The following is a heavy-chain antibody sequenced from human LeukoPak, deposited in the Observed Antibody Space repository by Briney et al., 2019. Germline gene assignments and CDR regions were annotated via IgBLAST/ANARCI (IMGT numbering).Heavy chain of an antibody. CDR1: GGSISSYY. J-gene: IGHJ6*03. V-gene: IGHV4-59*01. CDR2: IYYSGST. Sequence: PSETLSLTCTVSGGSISSYYWGWIRQPPGKGLEWIGYIYYSGSTNYNPSLKSRVTISVDTSKNQFSLKLSSVTAADTAVYYCARVLFSCSSTSCPYYYYYMDVWGKGTTVTVSS. D-gene: IGHD2-2*01. CDR3: ARVLFSCSSTSCPYYYYYMDV.